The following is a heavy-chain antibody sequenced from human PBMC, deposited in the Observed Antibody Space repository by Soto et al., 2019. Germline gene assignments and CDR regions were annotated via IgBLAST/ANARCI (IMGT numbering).Heavy chain of an antibody. CDR2: IKYDGSET. Sequence: PGGSLRLSCVASGFTFRSYWLTWVRQAPGKGLEWVANIKYDGSETSYVDSVKGRFTISRDNAKYSLYLQMNSLTAEDTAVYYCARSFPEAGDYWGQGTLVTVSS. CDR3: ARSFPEAGDY. J-gene: IGHJ4*02. D-gene: IGHD6-19*01. CDR1: GFTFRSYW. V-gene: IGHV3-7*03.